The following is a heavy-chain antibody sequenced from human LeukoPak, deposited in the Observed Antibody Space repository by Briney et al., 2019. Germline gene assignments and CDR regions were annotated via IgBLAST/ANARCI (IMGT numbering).Heavy chain of an antibody. CDR3: ARGGCFSTSCYAYYYYMDV. CDR1: GYTFTSYD. V-gene: IGHV1-8*01. J-gene: IGHJ6*03. D-gene: IGHD2-2*01. Sequence: AASVKVSCKASGYTFTSYDINWVRQATGQGLEWMGWMNPNSGNTGYAQKFQGRVTMTRNTSISTAYMELSSLRSEDTAVYYCARGGCFSTSCYAYYYYMDVWGKGTTVTVSS. CDR2: MNPNSGNT.